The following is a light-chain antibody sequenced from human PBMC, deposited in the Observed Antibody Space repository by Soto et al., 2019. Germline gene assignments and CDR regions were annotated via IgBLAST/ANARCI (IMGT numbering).Light chain of an antibody. V-gene: IGLV2-14*03. CDR1: SSDIGRYNY. CDR3: SSYASSNAQL. Sequence: QSALTQPASVSGTPGQSITVSCSGTSSDIGRYNYVSWYQQHPGRAPKLIIRDVSSRPSGVPTRFSGSKSGNSASLTISGLQVEDEVYYFCSSYASSNAQLFGGGTKLTVL. CDR2: DVS. J-gene: IGLJ2*01.